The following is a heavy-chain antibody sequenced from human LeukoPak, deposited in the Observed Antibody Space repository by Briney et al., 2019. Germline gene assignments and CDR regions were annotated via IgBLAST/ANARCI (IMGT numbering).Heavy chain of an antibody. CDR3: ARDRMLARISMIRGVVVDC. D-gene: IGHD3-10*01. V-gene: IGHV3-53*01. CDR1: GFTVSSNY. CDR2: IYRSGST. J-gene: IGHJ4*02. Sequence: GGSLRLSCAASGFTVSSNYMSWVRQAPGKGLEWVSVIYRSGSTYYADSVKGRFTISRDKSKNTVYLQMNSLRAEDTAVYYCARDRMLARISMIRGVVVDCWGQGTLVTVSS.